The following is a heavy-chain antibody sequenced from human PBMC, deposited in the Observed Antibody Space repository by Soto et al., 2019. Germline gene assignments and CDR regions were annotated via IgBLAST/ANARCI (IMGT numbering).Heavy chain of an antibody. CDR2: SIPIFGTA. V-gene: IGHV1-69*01. D-gene: IGHD3-3*01. CDR3: ARIVFCGGNSLGLGYFDY. CDR1: GGTFSSYA. J-gene: IGHJ4*02. Sequence: QVQLVQSGAEVKKPGSSVKVSCKASGGTFSSYAISWVRQAPGQGLEWMGGSIPIFGTANYAQKFQGRVTITADESTSTAYMELSSLRSEDTAVYYCARIVFCGGNSLGLGYFDYWGQGTLVTVSS.